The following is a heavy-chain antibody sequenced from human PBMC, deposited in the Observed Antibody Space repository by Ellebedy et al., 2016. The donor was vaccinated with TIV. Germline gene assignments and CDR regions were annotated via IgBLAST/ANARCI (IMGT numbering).Heavy chain of an antibody. Sequence: GESLKISXAASGFTFSSYAMSWVRQAPGKGLEWVSAISGSGGSTYYADSVKGRFTISRDNSKNTLYLQMNSLRAEDTAVYYCAKDRGFIAAAGDNWGQGTLVTVSS. CDR2: ISGSGGST. J-gene: IGHJ4*02. CDR1: GFTFSSYA. CDR3: AKDRGFIAAAGDN. D-gene: IGHD6-13*01. V-gene: IGHV3-23*01.